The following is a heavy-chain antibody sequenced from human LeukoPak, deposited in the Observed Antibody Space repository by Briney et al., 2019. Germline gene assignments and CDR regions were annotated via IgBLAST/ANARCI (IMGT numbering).Heavy chain of an antibody. CDR2: FYSGGST. V-gene: IGHV3-66*01. CDR3: ARGRGYSGYDESYPFDY. D-gene: IGHD5-12*01. CDR1: GFAVSGNY. J-gene: IGHJ4*02. Sequence: GGSLRLSCAASGFAVSGNYMNWVRQAPGKGLEWLSVFYSGGSTDYADSVKGRFTMSRDNSKNTLYLQMNSLRAEDTAVYYCARGRGYSGYDESYPFDYWGQGTLVTVSS.